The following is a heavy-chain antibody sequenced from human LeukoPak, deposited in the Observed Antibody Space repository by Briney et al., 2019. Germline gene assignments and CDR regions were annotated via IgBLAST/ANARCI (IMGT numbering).Heavy chain of an antibody. CDR3: AGALFHYDSSGYDMDGYGI. V-gene: IGHV1-69*05. Sequence: SVKVSCKASGGTFRNYALNWVRQAPGKGLEWRGGRTPIFGSAEYAQNFQARVTVTTDESTTTGYMEMSSLRSDDTAVYYCAGALFHYDSSGYDMDGYGIWGQGTMVTVSS. D-gene: IGHD3-22*01. CDR2: RTPIFGSA. CDR1: GGTFRNYA. J-gene: IGHJ3*02.